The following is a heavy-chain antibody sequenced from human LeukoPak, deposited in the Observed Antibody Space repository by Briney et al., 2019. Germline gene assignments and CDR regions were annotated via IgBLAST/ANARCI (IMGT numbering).Heavy chain of an antibody. CDR1: GFTFSSYS. D-gene: IGHD6-13*01. CDR2: TSSGSYTI. CDR3: ATSAVGGPNDY. V-gene: IGHV3-21*01. Sequence: GGSLRLSCAASGFTFSSYSMNRVRQAPGKGLEWVSVTSSGSYTIYYADSVKGRFTISRDNAKNSLYLQMNSLRAEDTAVYYCATSAVGGPNDYWGQGTLVTVSS. J-gene: IGHJ4*02.